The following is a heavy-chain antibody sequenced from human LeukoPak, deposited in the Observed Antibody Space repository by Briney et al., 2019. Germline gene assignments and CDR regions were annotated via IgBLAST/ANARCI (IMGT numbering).Heavy chain of an antibody. CDR3: AKDRTMVRGVIYMKPPYFDY. CDR1: GFTFSSYA. CDR2: ISGSGGST. Sequence: GGSLRLSCAASGFTFSSYAMSWVRQAPGKGLEWVSAISGSGGSTYYADSVKGRFTISRDNSKNTLYLQMNSLRAEDTAVYYCAKDRTMVRGVIYMKPPYFDYWGQGTLVTVSS. J-gene: IGHJ4*02. D-gene: IGHD3-10*01. V-gene: IGHV3-23*01.